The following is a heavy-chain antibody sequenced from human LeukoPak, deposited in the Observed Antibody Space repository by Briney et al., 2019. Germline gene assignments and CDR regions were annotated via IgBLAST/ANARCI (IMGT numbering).Heavy chain of an antibody. CDR1: GGSFSGYY. CDR3: ARHVPIGYCSSTSCYSMAYFDY. Sequence: PSETLSLTCAVYGGSFSGYYWSWIRQPPGKGLEWIGEINHSGSTNYNPSLKSRVTISVDTSKNQFSLKLSSVTAADTAVYYCARHVPIGYCSSTSCYSMAYFDYWGQGTLVTVSS. CDR2: INHSGST. V-gene: IGHV4-34*01. J-gene: IGHJ4*02. D-gene: IGHD2-2*01.